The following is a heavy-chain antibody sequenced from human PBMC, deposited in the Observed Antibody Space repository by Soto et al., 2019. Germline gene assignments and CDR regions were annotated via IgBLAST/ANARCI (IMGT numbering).Heavy chain of an antibody. Sequence: ESGGGVVQPGRSLRLSCAASGFTFSSYGMHWVRQAPGKGLEWVAVISYDGSNKYYADSVKGRFTISRDNSKNTLYLQMNSLRAEDTAVYYCAKDIGSSGWYFDYWGQGTLVTVSS. CDR2: ISYDGSNK. J-gene: IGHJ4*02. V-gene: IGHV3-30*18. CDR3: AKDIGSSGWYFDY. CDR1: GFTFSSYG. D-gene: IGHD6-19*01.